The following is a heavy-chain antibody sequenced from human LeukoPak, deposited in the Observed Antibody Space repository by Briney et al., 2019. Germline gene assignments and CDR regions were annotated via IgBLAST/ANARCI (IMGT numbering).Heavy chain of an antibody. V-gene: IGHV4-38-2*01. CDR3: ARYPDSGSGWLGWDY. Sequence: SETLSLTCAVSGYSISSGYYWGWIRQPPGKGLEWIGSIYHSGSTYYNPSLKSRVTISVDTSKNQFSLKLSSVTAADTAVYYCARYPDSGSGWLGWDYWGQGTLVTVSS. J-gene: IGHJ4*02. D-gene: IGHD6-19*01. CDR2: IYHSGST. CDR1: GYSISSGYY.